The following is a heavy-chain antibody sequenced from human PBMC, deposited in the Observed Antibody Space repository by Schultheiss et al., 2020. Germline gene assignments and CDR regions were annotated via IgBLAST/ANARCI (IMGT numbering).Heavy chain of an antibody. J-gene: IGHJ4*02. CDR2: IRDDGSDK. CDR1: GFTLSSYW. D-gene: IGHD3-16*01. Sequence: GGSLRLSCAASGFTLSSYWMSWVRKAPGKGMEWVAKIRDDGSDKYYMDSVKGRFTISRDNAKNSLYLQMNSLRVEDTAVYYCARPSFSCANGYAGDSWGQGALVTVSS. CDR3: ARPSFSCANGYAGDS. V-gene: IGHV3-7*01.